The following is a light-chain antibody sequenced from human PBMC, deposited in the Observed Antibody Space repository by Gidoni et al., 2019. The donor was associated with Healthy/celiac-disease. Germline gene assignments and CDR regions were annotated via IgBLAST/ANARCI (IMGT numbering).Light chain of an antibody. Sequence: SYELTQPPSVTVSQGQTASITCSGDKLGDKYACWYQQKPGKSHVLVIYQDSKRTSGIPERFSGSNSGNTATLTISGTQAMDESDYYCQAWDSSTVVFGVGTKLTVL. V-gene: IGLV3-1*01. CDR3: QAWDSSTVV. CDR2: QDS. J-gene: IGLJ2*01. CDR1: KLGDKY.